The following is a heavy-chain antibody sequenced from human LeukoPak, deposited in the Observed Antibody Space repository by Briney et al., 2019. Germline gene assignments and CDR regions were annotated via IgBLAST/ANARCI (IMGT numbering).Heavy chain of an antibody. CDR1: GFTFSSYA. Sequence: GGSLRLSCGASGFTFSSYAMHWVRQAPGKGLEWVAVISYDGSNKYYADSVKGRFTISRDNSKNTLYLQMNSLRAEDTAVYYCARDLYDDYDLDAFDIWGQGTMVTVSS. J-gene: IGHJ3*02. CDR3: ARDLYDDYDLDAFDI. CDR2: ISYDGSNK. D-gene: IGHD4-17*01. V-gene: IGHV3-30-3*01.